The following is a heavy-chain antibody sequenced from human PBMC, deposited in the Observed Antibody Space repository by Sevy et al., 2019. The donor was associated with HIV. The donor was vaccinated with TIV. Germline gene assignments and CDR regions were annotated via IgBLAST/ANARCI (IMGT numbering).Heavy chain of an antibody. V-gene: IGHV1-69*13. Sequence: ASVKVSCKASGGTFSSYAISWVRQAPGQGLEWMGGIIPIFGTANYAQKFQGRVTITADESTSTAYMELSSLGSEDTAVYYFASSQTYYDFWSGYYTKAKYYYYGMDVWGQGTTVTVSS. CDR3: ASSQTYYDFWSGYYTKAKYYYYGMDV. CDR1: GGTFSSYA. J-gene: IGHJ6*02. CDR2: IIPIFGTA. D-gene: IGHD3-3*01.